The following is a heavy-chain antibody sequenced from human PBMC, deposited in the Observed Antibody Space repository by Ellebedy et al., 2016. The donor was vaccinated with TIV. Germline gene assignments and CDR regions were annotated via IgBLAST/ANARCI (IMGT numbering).Heavy chain of an antibody. CDR3: AREMGYCSGGSCYARLYYYNAMDV. Sequence: PGGSLRLSCAASGFTFSSSSMNWVRQAPGKGLEWVSYISNSRSNIYYADSVKGRFTISRDNAKNSLYLQMNSLRAEDTAVYYCAREMGYCSGGSCYARLYYYNAMDVWGQGTTVTVSS. J-gene: IGHJ6*02. V-gene: IGHV3-48*01. CDR2: ISNSRSNI. CDR1: GFTFSSSS. D-gene: IGHD2-15*01.